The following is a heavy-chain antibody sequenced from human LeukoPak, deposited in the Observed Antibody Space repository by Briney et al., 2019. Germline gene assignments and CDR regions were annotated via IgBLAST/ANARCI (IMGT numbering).Heavy chain of an antibody. CDR1: GFTFSSYA. CDR3: AASSGPFDY. D-gene: IGHD6-6*01. Sequence: GGSLRLSCAASGFTFSSYAMRWVRQAPGKGLEWVAVMSYDGSNKYYADSVKGRFTISRDNSKNTLYLQMNSLRAEDTAVYYCAASSGPFDYWGQGTLVTVSS. CDR2: MSYDGSNK. J-gene: IGHJ4*02. V-gene: IGHV3-30*04.